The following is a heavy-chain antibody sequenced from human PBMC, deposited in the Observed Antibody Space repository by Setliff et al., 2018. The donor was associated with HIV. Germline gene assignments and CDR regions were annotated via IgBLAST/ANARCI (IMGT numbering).Heavy chain of an antibody. Sequence: SETLSLTCTVSGESISGSSYSWGWIRQPPGKGPEWIGSITYSGSARYNPSLKSRVAISVDMSKNQFSLRVTSLTAADTAVYSCARRQSYYDILNGRAFDALDIWGQGTKVTVSS. D-gene: IGHD3-9*01. J-gene: IGHJ3*02. V-gene: IGHV4-39*01. CDR1: GESISGSSYS. CDR2: ITYSGSA. CDR3: ARRQSYYDILNGRAFDALDI.